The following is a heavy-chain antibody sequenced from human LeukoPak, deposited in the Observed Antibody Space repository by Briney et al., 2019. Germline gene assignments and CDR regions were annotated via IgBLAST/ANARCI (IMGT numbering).Heavy chain of an antibody. J-gene: IGHJ4*02. D-gene: IGHD3-22*01. Sequence: ASVKVSCKASGYTFTSYYMHWVRQAPGQGLEWMGIINPRGGSTSYAQKFQGRVTMTRDTSTSTVYMELSSLRSEDTAVYYCARNSGSIYPFDYWGQGTLVTVSS. V-gene: IGHV1-46*01. CDR1: GYTFTSYY. CDR3: ARNSGSIYPFDY. CDR2: INPRGGST.